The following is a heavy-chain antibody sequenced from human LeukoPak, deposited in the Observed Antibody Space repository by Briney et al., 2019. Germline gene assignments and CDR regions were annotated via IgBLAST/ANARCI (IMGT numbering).Heavy chain of an antibody. CDR2: INWNGGST. CDR3: ARDHSSSFHYFDY. D-gene: IGHD6-13*01. CDR1: GFIFNKYW. V-gene: IGHV3-20*04. J-gene: IGHJ4*02. Sequence: PGGSLRLSCAASGFIFNKYWMTWVRQAPGKGLEWVSGINWNGGSTGYADSVKGRFTISRDNAKNSLYLQMNSLRAEDTALYYCARDHSSSFHYFDYWGQGTLVTVSS.